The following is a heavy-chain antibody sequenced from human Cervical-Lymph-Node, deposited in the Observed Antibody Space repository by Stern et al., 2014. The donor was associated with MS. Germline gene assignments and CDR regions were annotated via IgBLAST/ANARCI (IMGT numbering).Heavy chain of an antibody. Sequence: VQLVESGGGVVQPGRSLRLSCAASGFSFSRYAMHWVRQAPGQGLEWVALIGYDGSIPYYADSVTGRFTISRDNCKNTRYLQMNSLRAEDTAVYYCASAYSSSHYYFDYWGQGTLVTVSS. CDR3: ASAYSSSHYYFDY. J-gene: IGHJ4*02. CDR1: GFSFSRYA. CDR2: IGYDGSIP. V-gene: IGHV3-33*01. D-gene: IGHD6-13*01.